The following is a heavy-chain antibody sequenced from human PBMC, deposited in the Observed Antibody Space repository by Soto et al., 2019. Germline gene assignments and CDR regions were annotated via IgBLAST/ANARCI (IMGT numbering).Heavy chain of an antibody. Sequence: RASVKVSCKASGGTFSSYAISWVRQAPGQGLEWMGGIIPIFGTANYAQKFQGRVTITADESTSTAYMELSSLRSEDTAVYYCATGDSTNYYYGMDVWGQGTTVTVSS. CDR2: IIPIFGTA. J-gene: IGHJ6*02. CDR3: ATGDSTNYYYGMDV. CDR1: GGTFSSYA. V-gene: IGHV1-69*13. D-gene: IGHD3-22*01.